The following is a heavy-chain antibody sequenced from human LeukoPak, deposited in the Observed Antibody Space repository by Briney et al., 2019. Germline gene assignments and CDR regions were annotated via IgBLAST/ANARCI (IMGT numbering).Heavy chain of an antibody. CDR2: ISAYNGNT. CDR3: AREHLSPYSSSWYDY. CDR1: GYTFTSYG. V-gene: IGHV1-18*01. D-gene: IGHD6-13*01. Sequence: ASVKVSCKASGYTFTSYGISWVRQAPGQGLEWMGLISAYNGNTNYAQKLQGRVTMTTDTSTSTAYMELRSLRSDDTAVYYCAREHLSPYSSSWYDYWGQGTLVTVSS. J-gene: IGHJ4*02.